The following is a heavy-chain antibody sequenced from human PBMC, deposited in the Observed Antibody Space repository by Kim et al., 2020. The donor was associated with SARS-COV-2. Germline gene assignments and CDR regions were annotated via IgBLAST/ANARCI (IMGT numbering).Heavy chain of an antibody. CDR2: TIPIFGTA. D-gene: IGHD5-12*01. Sequence: SVKVSCKASGGTFSSYAISWVRQAPGPGLEWMGGTIPIFGTANYAQKFQGRVTITADESTSTAYMELSSLRSVDTAVYYCARGAWWLPNDYWGQETLVTASS. CDR3: ARGAWWLPNDY. CDR1: GGTFSSYA. J-gene: IGHJ4*02. V-gene: IGHV1-69*13.